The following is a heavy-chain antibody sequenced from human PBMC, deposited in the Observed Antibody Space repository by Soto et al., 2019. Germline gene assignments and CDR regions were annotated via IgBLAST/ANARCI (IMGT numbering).Heavy chain of an antibody. V-gene: IGHV1-18*01. J-gene: IGHJ5*02. CDR2: ISAYNGNT. Sequence: QVQLVQSGAEVKKPGASVKVSCKASGYTFTSYGISWVRQAPGQGLEWMGWISAYNGNTNYAQKLQGRVTMTTDTSTSTAYMELRSLRSDDTAVYYCARDRYYDSSGYRGWFAPWGQGTLVTVSS. CDR1: GYTFTSYG. D-gene: IGHD3-22*01. CDR3: ARDRYYDSSGYRGWFAP.